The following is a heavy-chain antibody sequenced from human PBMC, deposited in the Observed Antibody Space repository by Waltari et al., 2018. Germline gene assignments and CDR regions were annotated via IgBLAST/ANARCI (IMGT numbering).Heavy chain of an antibody. CDR1: GFTFSSYW. J-gene: IGHJ2*01. V-gene: IGHV3-7*01. CDR3: ARDGYNRWGYFDL. D-gene: IGHD5-12*01. CDR2: IKRDGSEK. Sequence: EVQLVESGGGLVQPGGSLRLSCAASGFTFSSYWMSWVRQAPGKGLEWVANIKRDGSEKYYVDSVKGRFTISRDNAKNSLYLQMNSLRAEDTAVYYCARDGYNRWGYFDLWGRGTLVTVSS.